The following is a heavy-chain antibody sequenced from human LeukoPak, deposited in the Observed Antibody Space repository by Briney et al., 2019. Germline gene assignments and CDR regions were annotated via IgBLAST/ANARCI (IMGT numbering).Heavy chain of an antibody. J-gene: IGHJ3*02. Sequence: SETLSLTCTVSGGSISSSTYYWDWIRQPPGQGLEWIGNIYDSGDTYYTPSLKSRVTMFVDTSKNQFSLKLSSVTAADTAVYYCARHGRPGYGGYENAFDIYGQGTMVTVSS. CDR3: ARHGRPGYGGYENAFDI. V-gene: IGHV4-39*01. CDR2: IYDSGDT. CDR1: GGSISSSTYY. D-gene: IGHD5-12*01.